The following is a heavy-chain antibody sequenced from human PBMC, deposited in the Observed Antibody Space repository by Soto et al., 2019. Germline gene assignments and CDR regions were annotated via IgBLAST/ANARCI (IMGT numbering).Heavy chain of an antibody. V-gene: IGHV5-51*01. Sequence: GESLKISCKGSGYTFTDYWIGWVRQLPGKVLEWMGIIYPGDSDTRYSPSFQGHVTITVDKSTSTAYLQWNTLKASDTAMHYCARDISNFRYYYYAMGGWGQGXTVTVYS. D-gene: IGHD4-4*01. CDR1: GYTFTDYW. CDR2: IYPGDSDT. CDR3: ARDISNFRYYYYAMGG. J-gene: IGHJ6*02.